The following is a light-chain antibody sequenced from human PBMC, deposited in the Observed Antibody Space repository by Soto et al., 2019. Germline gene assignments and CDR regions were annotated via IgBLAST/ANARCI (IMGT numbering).Light chain of an antibody. Sequence: EIVLTQSPGTLSLSPGERATLSCRASQSVSSSYLAWYQQKPGQAPRLLIYGASSRATGIPDRFSGRDSGTDFSLTISRLEPEDCAVYYCQQYGSSPLFTFGAGTKVDIK. CDR2: GAS. CDR3: QQYGSSPLFT. J-gene: IGKJ3*01. V-gene: IGKV3-20*01. CDR1: QSVSSSY.